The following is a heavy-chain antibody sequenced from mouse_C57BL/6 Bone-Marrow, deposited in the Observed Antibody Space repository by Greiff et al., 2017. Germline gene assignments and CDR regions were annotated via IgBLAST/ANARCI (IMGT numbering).Heavy chain of an antibody. CDR2: IYPRSGNT. Sequence: VQLVESGAELARPGASVKLSCKASGYTFTSYGISWVKQRTGQGLEWIGEIYPRSGNTYYNEKFKGKATLTADKSSSTAYMELRSLTSEDSAVYFCARSLGWLLRAMDYWGQGTSVTVSS. CDR1: GYTFTSYG. J-gene: IGHJ4*01. CDR3: ARSLGWLLRAMDY. V-gene: IGHV1-81*01. D-gene: IGHD2-3*01.